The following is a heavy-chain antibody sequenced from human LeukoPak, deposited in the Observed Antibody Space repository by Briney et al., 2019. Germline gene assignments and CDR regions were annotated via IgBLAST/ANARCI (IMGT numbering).Heavy chain of an antibody. D-gene: IGHD5-18*01. CDR1: GVTFSDYY. Sequence: GGSLRLSCAASGVTFSDYYMSWIRQAPGKGLEWVSYISSSVSTIYYADSLKGRFTISRDNAKNSLYPQMNSLRAEDTAVYYCAREDTAMGDFDYWGEGTLVTVSS. CDR2: ISSSVSTI. CDR3: AREDTAMGDFDY. J-gene: IGHJ4*02. V-gene: IGHV3-11*01.